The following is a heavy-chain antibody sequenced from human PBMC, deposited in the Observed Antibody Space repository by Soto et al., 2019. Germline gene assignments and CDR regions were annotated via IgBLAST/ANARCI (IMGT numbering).Heavy chain of an antibody. D-gene: IGHD3-3*01. CDR1: GFTFSDYY. V-gene: IGHV3-11*01. CDR2: ISSSGSTI. CDR3: ARVVHYDFWSGYYTNWFDP. Sequence: GGSLRLSCAASGFTFSDYYMSWIRQAPGKGLEWVSYISSSGSTIYYADSVKGRFTISRDNAKNSLYLQMNSLRAEDTAVYYCARVVHYDFWSGYYTNWFDPWGQGTLVTVSS. J-gene: IGHJ5*02.